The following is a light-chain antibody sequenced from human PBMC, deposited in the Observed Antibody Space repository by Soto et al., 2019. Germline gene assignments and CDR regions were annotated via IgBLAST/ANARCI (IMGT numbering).Light chain of an antibody. CDR2: AAS. J-gene: IGKJ2*01. Sequence: DIQMTQSPSSLSASVGDRVTITCRASQGISNYLAWYQQKPGKVPKLLIYAASTLQSGVPSRFSGSGSGTYFTLTIISLQPEDVATYYCQKYNSATYTFGQGTKLEIK. CDR1: QGISNY. V-gene: IGKV1-27*01. CDR3: QKYNSATYT.